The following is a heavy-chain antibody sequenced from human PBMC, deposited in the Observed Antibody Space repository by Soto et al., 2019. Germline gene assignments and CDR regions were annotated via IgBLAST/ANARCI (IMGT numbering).Heavy chain of an antibody. CDR1: GFTFSDYY. CDR3: ARDYSGDRYYGSGSRLYYYYGMDV. Sequence: GGSLRLSCAASGFTFSDYYMSWIRQAPGKGLEWVSYISSSSSYTNYADSVKGRFTISRDNAKNSLYLQMNSLRAEDTAVYYCARDYSGDRYYGSGSRLYYYYGMDVWGQGTTVTV. V-gene: IGHV3-11*06. D-gene: IGHD3-10*01. CDR2: ISSSSSYT. J-gene: IGHJ6*02.